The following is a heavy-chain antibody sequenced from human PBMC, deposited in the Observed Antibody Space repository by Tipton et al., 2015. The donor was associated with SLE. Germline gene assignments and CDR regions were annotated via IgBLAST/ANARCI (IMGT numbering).Heavy chain of an antibody. CDR3: ARDPPSAYYYGMDV. CDR2: FSHSGRT. J-gene: IGHJ6*02. Sequence: TCTVSGYSISSGYYWGWIRQPPGKGLEWIGSFSHSGRTYYNVSLKSRVTISVDTSKNQFSLKLSSVTAADTAVYYCARDPPSAYYYGMDVWGQGTMVTVSS. CDR1: GYSISSGYY. V-gene: IGHV4-38-2*02.